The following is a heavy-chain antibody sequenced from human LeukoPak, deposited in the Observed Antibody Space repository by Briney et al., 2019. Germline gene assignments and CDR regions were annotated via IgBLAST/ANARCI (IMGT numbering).Heavy chain of an antibody. CDR3: ASRNWGYWYFDL. CDR1: GGSINSYY. J-gene: IGHJ2*01. CDR2: IYYSGSA. D-gene: IGHD7-27*01. V-gene: IGHV4-59*08. Sequence: PSETLSLTCTVSGGSINSYYWSWIRQPPGKGLEWIGYIYYSGSANYNPSLKSRVTILVDTSKNQFSLKLSSVTAADTAVYYCASRNWGYWYFDLWGRGTLVTVSS.